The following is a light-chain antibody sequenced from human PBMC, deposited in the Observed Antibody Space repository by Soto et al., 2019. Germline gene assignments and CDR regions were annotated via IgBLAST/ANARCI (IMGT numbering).Light chain of an antibody. CDR2: EVG. CDR1: GSDIGSYKY. CDR3: SSYTSLSSLGV. J-gene: IGLJ1*01. Sequence: QSALTQPASVSGSPGQSITISCTGTGSDIGSYKYVSWYQQHPGKAPKLIIFEVGNRPSGVSDRFSGSKSGNTASLTISGLQPEDEADYYCSSYTSLSSLGVFGTGTKLTVL. V-gene: IGLV2-14*01.